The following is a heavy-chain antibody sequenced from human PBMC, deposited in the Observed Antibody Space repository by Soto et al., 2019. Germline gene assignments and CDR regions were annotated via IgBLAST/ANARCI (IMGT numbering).Heavy chain of an antibody. CDR2: IRSKAYGGTT. Sequence: GGSLRLSCTASGFTFGDYAMSWVRQAPGKGLEWVGFIRSKAYGGTTEYAASVKGRFTISRDDSKSIAYLQMNSLKTEDTAVYYCTRDKGYYDSSGYYSFYYYYGMDVWGQGTRVTVSS. CDR1: GFTFGDYA. D-gene: IGHD3-22*01. V-gene: IGHV3-49*04. J-gene: IGHJ6*02. CDR3: TRDKGYYDSSGYYSFYYYYGMDV.